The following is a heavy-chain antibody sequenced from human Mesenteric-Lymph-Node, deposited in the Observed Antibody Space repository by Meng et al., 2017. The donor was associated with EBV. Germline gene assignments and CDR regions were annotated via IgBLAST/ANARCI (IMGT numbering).Heavy chain of an antibody. CDR1: GYSINSSRW. D-gene: IGHD2-21*02. Sequence: QVQLQESGPGLVKPSDTLSLTCAVFGYSINSSRWWVWIRQPPGKGLEWIGYIHYTGSTYYNPSLESRVTLSVDTSKNQFSLKLSSVTAVDTAIYYCATTSEVTTTWFDPWGQGTLVTVSS. J-gene: IGHJ5*02. CDR2: IHYTGST. V-gene: IGHV4-28*01. CDR3: ATTSEVTTTWFDP.